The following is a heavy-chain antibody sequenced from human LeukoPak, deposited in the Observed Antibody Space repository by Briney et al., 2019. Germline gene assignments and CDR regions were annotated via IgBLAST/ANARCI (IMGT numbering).Heavy chain of an antibody. Sequence: PSETLSLTCAVYGGAFSGYYWSWIRQPPGKGLEWIGEINHSESTNYNPSLKSRVTISVDTSKNQFSLKLSSVTAADTAVYYSARPGGYSSGWYGGYYFDDWGQGTLVTVSS. D-gene: IGHD6-19*01. V-gene: IGHV4-34*01. CDR2: INHSEST. CDR3: ARPGGYSSGWYGGYYFDD. J-gene: IGHJ4*02. CDR1: GGAFSGYY.